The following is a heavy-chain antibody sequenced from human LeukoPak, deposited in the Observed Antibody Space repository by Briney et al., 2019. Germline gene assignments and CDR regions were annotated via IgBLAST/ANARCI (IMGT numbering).Heavy chain of an antibody. Sequence: GGSLRLSCAASGFTFSSHTMTWVRQAPGKGLEWVSAISNSGGSTYYADSVKGRFTISRDNSKNTLYLQMNSLKAEDTAVYYCAKGRGLVSPDDHWGQGTLVTVSS. CDR3: AKGRGLVSPDDH. D-gene: IGHD3/OR15-3a*01. J-gene: IGHJ4*02. V-gene: IGHV3-23*01. CDR2: ISNSGGST. CDR1: GFTFSSHT.